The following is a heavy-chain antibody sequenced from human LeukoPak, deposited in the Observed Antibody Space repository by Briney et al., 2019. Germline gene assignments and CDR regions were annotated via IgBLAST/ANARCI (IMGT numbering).Heavy chain of an antibody. J-gene: IGHJ4*02. D-gene: IGHD3-16*01. CDR3: ARSWGEDY. V-gene: IGHV4-4*02. CDR2: VHQSGVT. CDR1: GGFISNINW. Sequence: PSGTLSLTCAVSGGFISNINWWSWVRQPPGRGLEWIGEVHQSGVTNYNPSLKSRVTISVDTSKNQFSLKLSSVTAADTAVYYCARSWGEDYWGQGTLVTVSS.